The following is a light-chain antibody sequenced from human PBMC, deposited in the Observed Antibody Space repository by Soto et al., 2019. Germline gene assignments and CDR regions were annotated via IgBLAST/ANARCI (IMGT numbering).Light chain of an antibody. Sequence: QSALTQPASVSGSPGQSITISCTGTSNDIGAYDYVSWYQQHPGKAPKLIINDVSRRPSGVSSRFSGSKSGNTASLTISGLQAEDEADYYCSSYTGTSTPVVFGGGTKLTVL. J-gene: IGLJ2*01. CDR2: DVS. CDR1: SNDIGAYDY. V-gene: IGLV2-14*01. CDR3: SSYTGTSTPVV.